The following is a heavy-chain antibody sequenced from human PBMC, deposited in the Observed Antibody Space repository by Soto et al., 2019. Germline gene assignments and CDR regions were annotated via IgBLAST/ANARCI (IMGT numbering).Heavy chain of an antibody. D-gene: IGHD3-9*01. CDR3: ARMYYDILTGPSGSGMDV. V-gene: IGHV1-3*01. CDR1: GYTFPSYS. J-gene: IGHJ6*02. CDR2: INAGNGNT. Sequence: ASVKVSCKASGYTFPSYSMHWVRQAPGQRLEWMGWINAGNGNTKYSQKFQGRVTITRDTSASTAYMELSSLRSEDTAVYYCARMYYDILTGPSGSGMDVWGQGTTVTVSS.